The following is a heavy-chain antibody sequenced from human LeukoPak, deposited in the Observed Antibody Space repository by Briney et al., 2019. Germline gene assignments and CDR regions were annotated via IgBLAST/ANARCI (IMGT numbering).Heavy chain of an antibody. CDR2: INYSGTL. Sequence: SDTQSLTCNVSSGSITDSNYYWGWIRQPPAKVLEWIGAINYSGTLCYSPSLQSRNNHAVDTSQNHFSLKVTSVPAADAAVYYCASLTHSYYADPAGYYPFYYMDVWGKGTTVIVAS. V-gene: IGHV4-39*02. J-gene: IGHJ6*03. CDR3: ASLTHSYYADPAGYYPFYYMDV. CDR1: SGSITDSNYY. D-gene: IGHD3-22*01.